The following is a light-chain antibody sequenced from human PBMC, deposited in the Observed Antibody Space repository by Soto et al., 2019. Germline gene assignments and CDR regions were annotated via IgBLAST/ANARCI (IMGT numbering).Light chain of an antibody. J-gene: IGLJ1*01. Sequence: QSVLTQPASVSGSPGQSIIISCTGTSSDVGAYNYVSWYQQHPGKAPKLMIYEVSNRPSGVSNRFSASKSGNTASLTISGLQAEDEADYYCSSHSSSSTPYVFGSGNKLTVL. CDR1: SSDVGAYNY. CDR2: EVS. V-gene: IGLV2-14*01. CDR3: SSHSSSSTPYV.